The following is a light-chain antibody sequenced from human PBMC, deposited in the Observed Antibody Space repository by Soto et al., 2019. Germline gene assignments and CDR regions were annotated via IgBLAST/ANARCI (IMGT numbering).Light chain of an antibody. CDR2: DAS. CDR1: QDIIIW. CDR3: QQYNSYPKP. V-gene: IGKV1-5*01. J-gene: IGKJ1*01. Sequence: DIQMTQSPSTLSASVGDRVTITCRASQDIIIWLAWYQQKPGKAPKLLIYDASSLESGVPSRFSGSGSGTEFTLTISSLQPDDFATYYCQQYNSYPKPFGQGTKVEIK.